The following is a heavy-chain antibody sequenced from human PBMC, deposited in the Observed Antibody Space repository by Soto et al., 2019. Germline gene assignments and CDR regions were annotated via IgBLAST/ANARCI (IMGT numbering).Heavy chain of an antibody. CDR2: ISAYNGNT. V-gene: IGHV1-18*01. D-gene: IGHD6-6*01. CDR3: ARDGPFEYSSSPRIDY. CDR1: DYTFPSYG. Sequence: GASVKVSCKASDYTFPSYGVSWVRQAPGQGLEWMGWISAYNGNTNYAQKPQGRVTMTTDTSTSTAYMELRSLRSDDTAVYYCARDGPFEYSSSPRIDYWGQGTLVTVSS. J-gene: IGHJ4*02.